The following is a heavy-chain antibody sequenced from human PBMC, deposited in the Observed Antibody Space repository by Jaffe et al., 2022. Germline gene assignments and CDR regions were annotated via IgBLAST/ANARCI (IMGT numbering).Heavy chain of an antibody. V-gene: IGHV4-4*02. D-gene: IGHD2-15*01. CDR1: GASIISSNW. J-gene: IGHJ5*02. Sequence: QVQLQESGPRLVEPSGTLSLTCAVSGASIISSNWWSWVRQPPGKGLEWIAEIHHSGYTNYNPSLNSRVTISLDKSNNQVSLKLSFVTAADTAVYYCAREFYWRFDPWGQGTLVTVSS. CDR3: AREFYWRFDP. CDR2: IHHSGYT.